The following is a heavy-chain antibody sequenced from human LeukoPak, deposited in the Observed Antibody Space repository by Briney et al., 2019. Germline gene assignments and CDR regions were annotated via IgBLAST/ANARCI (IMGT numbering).Heavy chain of an antibody. V-gene: IGHV3-53*01. Sequence: GGSLRLSCAASGFTFSSNHMSWVRQAPGKGLEWVSVIYSGGNTYYADSVKGRFTISRDNSKNTLYLQMNSLRAEDTAVYYCANGNNGDYVRLDYWGQGTLVTVSS. D-gene: IGHD4-17*01. CDR3: ANGNNGDYVRLDY. J-gene: IGHJ4*02. CDR1: GFTFSSNH. CDR2: IYSGGNT.